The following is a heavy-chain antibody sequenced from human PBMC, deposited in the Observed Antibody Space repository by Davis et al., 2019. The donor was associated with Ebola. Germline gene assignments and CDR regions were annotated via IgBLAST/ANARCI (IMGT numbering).Heavy chain of an antibody. V-gene: IGHV3-48*02. D-gene: IGHD1-1*01. Sequence: PGGSRRPSCAPPGLTSSSFRMNWVGKVPGKGLEWVSYISSRSTIIYYADSVKGRFTISRDNAENSLYLQMNSLRDDDTAVYYCARGIRISTSYFDLWGRGTLVTVSS. CDR3: ARGIRISTSYFDL. J-gene: IGHJ2*01. CDR2: ISSRSTII. CDR1: GLTSSSFR.